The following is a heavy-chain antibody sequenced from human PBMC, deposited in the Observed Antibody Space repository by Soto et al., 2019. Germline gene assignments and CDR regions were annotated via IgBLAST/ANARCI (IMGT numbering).Heavy chain of an antibody. CDR3: ARHKNKAIFWSDSPYCMDV. D-gene: IGHD3-3*01. Sequence: AGTLSLTCTVSGCSISTSCYYWGWLRQPPGKGLEWIGSIYYNGSTYYNPTPKNRVTISVDTSNNQFPLKLSSGTAAETAVYYCARHKNKAIFWSDSPYCMDVWGQGTMVTVSS. J-gene: IGHJ6*02. V-gene: IGHV4-39*01. CDR1: GCSISTSCYY. CDR2: IYYNGST.